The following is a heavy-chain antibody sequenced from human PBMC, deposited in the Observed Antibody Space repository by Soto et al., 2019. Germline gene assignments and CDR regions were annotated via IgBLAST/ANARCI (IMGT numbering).Heavy chain of an antibody. CDR1: GYSFAGYW. V-gene: IGHV5-10-1*01. CDR2: IDPSDSQT. J-gene: IGHJ4*02. Sequence: GESLKISCKGSGYSFAGYWITWVRQKPGKGLEWMGRIDPSDSQTYYSPSFRGHVTISVTKSITTVFLQWSSLRASDTAMYYCARQIYDSDTGPNFQYYFNSWGQGTPVTVS. D-gene: IGHD3-22*01. CDR3: ARQIYDSDTGPNFQYYFNS.